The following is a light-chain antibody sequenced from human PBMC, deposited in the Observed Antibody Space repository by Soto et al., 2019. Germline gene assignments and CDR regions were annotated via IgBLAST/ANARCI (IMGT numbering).Light chain of an antibody. J-gene: IGKJ5*01. V-gene: IGKV1-33*01. CDR2: DAS. Sequence: IQMTQSPSSLSASVGDRVTITYQASRDIDNSLNWYQQKPGKAPNLLIYDASNLETGVPLRFSGSRSGTHFTLTISSLQPEDIGTYYCHQYDNRPFTFGQGTRLESK. CDR1: RDIDNS. CDR3: HQYDNRPFT.